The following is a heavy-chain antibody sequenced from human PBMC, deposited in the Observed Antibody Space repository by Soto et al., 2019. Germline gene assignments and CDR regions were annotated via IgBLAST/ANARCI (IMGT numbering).Heavy chain of an antibody. CDR1: GYTFTSYG. J-gene: IGHJ6*02. CDR2: ISAYNGNT. V-gene: IGHV1-18*04. CDR3: ARGAIFGVVIRSYYYYGMDV. D-gene: IGHD3-3*01. Sequence: ASVKVSCKASGYTFTSYGISWVRQAPGQGLEWMGWISAYNGNTNYAQKLQGRVTMTTDTSTSTAYMELRSLRSDDTAVYYCARGAIFGVVIRSYYYYGMDVWGQGTTVTVSS.